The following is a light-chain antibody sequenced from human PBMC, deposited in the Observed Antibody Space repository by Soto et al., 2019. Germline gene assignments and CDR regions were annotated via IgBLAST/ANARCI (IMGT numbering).Light chain of an antibody. J-gene: IGKJ1*01. CDR1: QSVTSSY. V-gene: IGKV3-20*01. CDR3: QQYGSSPWT. CDR2: GAS. Sequence: EIVLPQSPASLSLSTGARATLSCRASQSVTSSYFAWYQQKPGQAPRLLIYGASSRATGIPDRFSGSGSGTDFTLTIGRLEPEDFAVYYCQQYGSSPWTFGQGTKVDIK.